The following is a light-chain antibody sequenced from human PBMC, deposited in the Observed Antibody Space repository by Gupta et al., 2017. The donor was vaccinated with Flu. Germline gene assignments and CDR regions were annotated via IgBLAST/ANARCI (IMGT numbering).Light chain of an antibody. Sequence: EIVLTQSPGTLSLSPGERATLSCRASQSIRSSYLAWYQQKPGQAPRLLLYGASSRATGIPDRFSGSGSCTDFTLTISRLEPEDFAVYYCHHDHNSPCTFGQGTKVDIK. CDR1: QSIRSSY. CDR3: HHDHNSPCT. J-gene: IGKJ2*02. CDR2: GAS. V-gene: IGKV3-20*01.